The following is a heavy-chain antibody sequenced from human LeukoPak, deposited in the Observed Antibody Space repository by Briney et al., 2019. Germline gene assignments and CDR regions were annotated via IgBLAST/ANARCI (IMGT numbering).Heavy chain of an antibody. D-gene: IGHD2-15*01. CDR2: ISAYNGNT. V-gene: IGHV1-18*04. Sequence: ASVTVSCKASGYTFTSYGISWVRQAPGQGLEWMGWISAYNGNTNYAQKLQGRVTMTTDTSTSTAYMELRSLRSDDTAVYYCARAPYCSGGSCYSGYYYYGMDVWGKGTTVTVSS. CDR3: ARAPYCSGGSCYSGYYYYGMDV. CDR1: GYTFTSYG. J-gene: IGHJ6*04.